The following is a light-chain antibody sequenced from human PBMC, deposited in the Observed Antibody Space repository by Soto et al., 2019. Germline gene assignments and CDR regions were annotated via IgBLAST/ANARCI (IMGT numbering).Light chain of an antibody. CDR2: RSS. J-gene: IGKJ5*01. Sequence: IVMTQSAATVSVSPGERATLSCRASQTIYSNVAWYQQRPGQPPRLLIYRSSSRATGIPARFSGSASGTEFTLTINSLQSEDFAVYTCQQYNYWPPTFGQGTRLEI. CDR1: QTIYSN. V-gene: IGKV3-15*01. CDR3: QQYNYWPPT.